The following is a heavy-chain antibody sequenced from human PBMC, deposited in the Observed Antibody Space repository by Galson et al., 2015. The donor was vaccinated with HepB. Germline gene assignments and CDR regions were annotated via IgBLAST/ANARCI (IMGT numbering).Heavy chain of an antibody. V-gene: IGHV1-2*06. CDR3: ARVMVQGHLHFDY. CDR2: INPNSGGT. CDR1: GYTFTGYY. D-gene: IGHD3-10*01. Sequence: SVKVSCKASGYTFTGYYMHWVRQAPGQGLEWMGRINPNSGGTNYAQKFQGRVTMTRDTSISTAYMELSRLRSDDTAVYYCARVMVQGHLHFDYWGQGTLVTVSS. J-gene: IGHJ4*02.